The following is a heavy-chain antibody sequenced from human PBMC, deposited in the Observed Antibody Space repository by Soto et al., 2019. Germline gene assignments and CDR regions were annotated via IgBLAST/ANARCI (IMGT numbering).Heavy chain of an antibody. V-gene: IGHV3-23*01. Sequence: EVQLLESGGGLVQPGGSLRLSCAASGFTFSSYAMSWVRQAPGKGLEWVSAISGSGGSTYYADSVKGRFTISRDNSKNTLYLQMNSLRAEDTAVYYCAKTGYCSGGSCYSKYYYYYMDVWGKGTTVTVSS. CDR2: ISGSGGST. D-gene: IGHD2-15*01. CDR1: GFTFSSYA. J-gene: IGHJ6*03. CDR3: AKTGYCSGGSCYSKYYYYYMDV.